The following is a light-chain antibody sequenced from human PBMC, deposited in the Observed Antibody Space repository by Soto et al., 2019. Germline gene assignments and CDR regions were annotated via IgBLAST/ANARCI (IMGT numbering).Light chain of an antibody. Sequence: EIVLTQSPGTLSLSPGERATLSCRASQSVSTYLAWYQQKPGQPPRLLIYDASNRATGIPARFSGSGSGTDFTLTISSLEPEDFAVYYCQQRSNWPMYTFGQGTRLEIK. J-gene: IGKJ5*01. CDR2: DAS. CDR1: QSVSTY. CDR3: QQRSNWPMYT. V-gene: IGKV3-11*01.